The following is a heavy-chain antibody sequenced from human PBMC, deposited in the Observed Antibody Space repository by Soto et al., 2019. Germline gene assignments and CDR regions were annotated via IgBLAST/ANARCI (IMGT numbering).Heavy chain of an antibody. D-gene: IGHD3-3*01. CDR3: ARELDVWSGYYLFDY. Sequence: QVQLVESGGGVVQPGRSLRLSCAASGFTFSSYGMHWVRQAPGKGLEWVAVIWFDGSNKYYADSVKGRFTISRDNSKNTLYLQMNSLRAEDTAIYYCARELDVWSGYYLFDYWGQGTLVTVSS. V-gene: IGHV3-33*01. CDR1: GFTFSSYG. J-gene: IGHJ4*02. CDR2: IWFDGSNK.